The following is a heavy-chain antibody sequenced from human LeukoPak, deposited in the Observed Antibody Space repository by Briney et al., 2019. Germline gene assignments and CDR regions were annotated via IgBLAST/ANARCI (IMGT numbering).Heavy chain of an antibody. CDR1: GFTVSSNY. CDR3: ARGRYSSSWYV. Sequence: GGSLRLSCAASGFTVSSNYMSWVRQAPGKGLEWVSVIYSGGSTYYADSVKGRFTISRDNSKNTLYLQMNSLRAEDTAVYYCARGRYSSSWYVWGQGTLVTVSS. CDR2: IYSGGST. V-gene: IGHV3-53*01. J-gene: IGHJ4*02. D-gene: IGHD6-13*01.